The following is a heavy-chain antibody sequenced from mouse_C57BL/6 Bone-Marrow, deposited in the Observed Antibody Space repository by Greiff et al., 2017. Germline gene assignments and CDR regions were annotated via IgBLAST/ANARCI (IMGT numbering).Heavy chain of an antibody. D-gene: IGHD1-1*01. CDR2: ISDGGSYT. V-gene: IGHV5-4*03. Sequence: EVMLVESGGGLVKPGGSLKLSCAASGFTFSSYAMSWVRQTPEKRLEWVATISDGGSYTYYPDNVKGGFTISRDNAKNNLYLQMSHLKSEDTAMYYCARALLRVGDYWGQGTTLTVSS. CDR3: ARALLRVGDY. J-gene: IGHJ2*01. CDR1: GFTFSSYA.